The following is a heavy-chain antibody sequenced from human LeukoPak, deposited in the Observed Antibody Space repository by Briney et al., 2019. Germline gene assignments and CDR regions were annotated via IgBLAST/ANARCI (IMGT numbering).Heavy chain of an antibody. CDR2: MHYTGTT. J-gene: IGHJ4*02. V-gene: IGHV4-59*01. Sequence: PSETLSLTCTVSGVSISSSYWSWIRQTPGKGLEWIGYMHYTGTTNYNPSLNSRVTISVDTSKNQFSLNLRSVTAADTAVYYCARGFTMIAGTDYWGQGTLVTVSS. CDR3: ARGFTMIAGTDY. CDR1: GVSISSSY. D-gene: IGHD3-22*01.